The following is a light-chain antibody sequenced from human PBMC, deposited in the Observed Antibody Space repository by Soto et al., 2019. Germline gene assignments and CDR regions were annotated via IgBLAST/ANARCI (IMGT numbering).Light chain of an antibody. V-gene: IGKV1-33*01. Sequence: DIQMTQSPSTLSASVGDRVTITCRASQSISSWLAWYQQKPGKAPKLLIYDASNLETGVPSRFSGGGSGTDFTFTISSLQPEDIATYYCQQYDNLPPLTFGGGTKVDIK. J-gene: IGKJ4*01. CDR3: QQYDNLPPLT. CDR1: QSISSW. CDR2: DAS.